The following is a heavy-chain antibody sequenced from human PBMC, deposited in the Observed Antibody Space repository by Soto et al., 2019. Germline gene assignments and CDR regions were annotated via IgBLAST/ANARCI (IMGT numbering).Heavy chain of an antibody. D-gene: IGHD3-10*01. V-gene: IGHV4-34*01. CDR2: INHSGST. CDR3: ARDYYGSGSFYGMDV. Sequence: SETLSLTCTVSGGSVTSGDFYWTWIRQSPGKGLEWIGEINHSGSTNYNPSLKSRVTISVDTSKNQFSLKLSSVTAADTAVYYCARDYYGSGSFYGMDVWGQGTTVTVSS. CDR1: GGSVTSGDFY. J-gene: IGHJ6*02.